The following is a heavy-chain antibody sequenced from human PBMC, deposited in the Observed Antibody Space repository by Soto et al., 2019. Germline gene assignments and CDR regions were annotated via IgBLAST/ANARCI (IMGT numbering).Heavy chain of an antibody. V-gene: IGHV3-30-3*01. J-gene: IGHJ6*02. D-gene: IGHD6-6*01. CDR2: ISYDGSNK. Sequence: GGSLRLSCAASGFTFSSYAMHWVRQAPGKGLEWVAVISYDGSNKYYADSVKGRFTISRDNSKNTLYLQMNSLRAEDTAVYYCVRAVDQSIAAPVYYYYGMDVWGQGTTVTVSS. CDR1: GFTFSSYA. CDR3: VRAVDQSIAAPVYYYYGMDV.